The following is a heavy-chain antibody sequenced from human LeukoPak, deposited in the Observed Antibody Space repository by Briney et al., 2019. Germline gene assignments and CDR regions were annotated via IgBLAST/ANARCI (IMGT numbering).Heavy chain of an antibody. D-gene: IGHD1-26*01. J-gene: IGHJ5*01. CDR2: INPNSGGT. Sequence: SVKVSCKASGYTFTAYYIHGVRQAPGQGLEWMGRINPNSGGTNYAQKFQGRVTMTRDTSISTAYMELSRLRSDDTAVYFGAGPWEITMSERSYNWFDSWGKGTLVSVSS. V-gene: IGHV1-2*02. CDR3: AGPWEITMSERSYNWFDS. CDR1: GYTFTAYY.